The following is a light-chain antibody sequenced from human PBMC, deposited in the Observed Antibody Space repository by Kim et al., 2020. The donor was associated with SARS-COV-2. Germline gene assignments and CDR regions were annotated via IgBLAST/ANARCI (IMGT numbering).Light chain of an antibody. CDR3: TSYTSSSTYV. Sequence: SALTQPASVSGSPGQSITISCTGTSSDIGSYNYVFWYQQHPGKAPKLLIYDVSKWPSGISNRFSGSKSGNTASLTISGLQAEDEADYYCTSYTSSSTYVFGTGTKVTVL. CDR2: DVS. V-gene: IGLV2-14*03. CDR1: SSDIGSYNY. J-gene: IGLJ1*01.